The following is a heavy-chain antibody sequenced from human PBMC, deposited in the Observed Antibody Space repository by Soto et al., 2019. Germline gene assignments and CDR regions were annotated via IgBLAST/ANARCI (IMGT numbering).Heavy chain of an antibody. CDR3: APHCSSTSCYYTFDP. Sequence: QVQLQQWGAGLLKPSATLSLTCAVYGGSFSSYYWMWIRQPPGKGLEWIGQINHYGITDYNPSLKSRSTISVDTSKNHFSLTLSSVTAADTAMYYCAPHCSSTSCYYTFDPWGQGTLVTVSS. CDR2: INHYGIT. D-gene: IGHD2-2*01. CDR1: GGSFSSYY. V-gene: IGHV4-34*01. J-gene: IGHJ5*02.